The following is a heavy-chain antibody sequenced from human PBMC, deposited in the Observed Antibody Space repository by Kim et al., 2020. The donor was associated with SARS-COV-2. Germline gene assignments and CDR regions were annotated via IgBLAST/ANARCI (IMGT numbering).Heavy chain of an antibody. CDR1: GFNFSTYW. Sequence: GGSLRLSCAASGFNFSTYWMHWVRQAPGKGLVWVSRIRGEGIHMSYADSVKDRFTISRDNVKNTLYLQMNSLRDEDTAVYHCVRGGISGTTRFDSWGQGTLVTVSS. CDR3: VRGGISGTTRFDS. J-gene: IGHJ5*02. CDR2: IRGEGIHM. D-gene: IGHD1-7*01. V-gene: IGHV3-74*01.